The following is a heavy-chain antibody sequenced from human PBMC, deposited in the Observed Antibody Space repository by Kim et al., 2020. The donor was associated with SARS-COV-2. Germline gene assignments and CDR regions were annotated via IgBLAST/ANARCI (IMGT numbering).Heavy chain of an antibody. V-gene: IGHV3-15*01. CDR1: GVTFTNAW. CDR3: ATRPRPYFDVAVVNLAL. CDR2: IKSKADGGTT. D-gene: IGHD5-18*01. J-gene: IGHJ1*01. Sequence: GGSLRLSCVASGVTFTNAWMSWVRRAPGKGLEWIGHIKSKADGGTTDCAAPIKGRFSISRDDSTNNLYLQMNSLKSEDTAVYYCATRPRPYFDVAVVNLALGGQGPRVTVSS.